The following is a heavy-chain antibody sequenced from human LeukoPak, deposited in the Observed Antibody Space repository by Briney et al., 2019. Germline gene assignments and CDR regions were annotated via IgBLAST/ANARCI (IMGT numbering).Heavy chain of an antibody. J-gene: IGHJ3*02. Sequence: GGSLRLSCAVSGFTFRDYWMSWVRQAPGKGLEWVSAISGSGGSTYYADSVKGRFTISRDNSKNTLYLQMNSLRAEDTAVYYCAKGAPAADYDFWSGWDDIWGQGTMVTVSS. CDR1: GFTFRDYW. CDR3: AKGAPAADYDFWSGWDDI. CDR2: ISGSGGST. V-gene: IGHV3-23*01. D-gene: IGHD3-3*01.